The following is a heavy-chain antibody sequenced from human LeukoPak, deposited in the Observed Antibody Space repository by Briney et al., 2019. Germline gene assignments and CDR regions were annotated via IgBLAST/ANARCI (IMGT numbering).Heavy chain of an antibody. J-gene: IGHJ4*02. CDR1: GSSINVYY. CDR3: ACGYPVFDY. V-gene: IGHV4-59*01. CDR2: ISYSGST. Sequence: SETLSLTCTVSGSSINVYYWSWIRQSPGKGLEWIAYISYSGSTNYNPSLKSRVTISVDTSKNQFSLRLSSMTAADTAVYYCACGYPVFDYWGQGTLVTVSS. D-gene: IGHD3-22*01.